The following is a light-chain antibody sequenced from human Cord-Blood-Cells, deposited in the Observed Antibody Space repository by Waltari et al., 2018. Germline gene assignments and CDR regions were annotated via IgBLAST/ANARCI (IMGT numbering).Light chain of an antibody. CDR3: QQRSNWPLT. CDR2: DAS. Sequence: IVLTQSPATLSLSPGERAPLARRASQRVSSYLAWYQQKPGQAPRLLIYDASNRATGIPARFSGSGSGTDFTLTISSLEPEDFAVYYCQQRSNWPLTFGGGTKVEIK. J-gene: IGKJ4*01. V-gene: IGKV3-11*01. CDR1: QRVSSY.